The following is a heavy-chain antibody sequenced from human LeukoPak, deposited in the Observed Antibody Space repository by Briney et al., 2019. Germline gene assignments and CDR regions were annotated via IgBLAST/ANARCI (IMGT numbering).Heavy chain of an antibody. J-gene: IGHJ6*04. CDR3: ARSSTLIASRPRIPPHYYYYGMDV. CDR2: INPNSGGT. Sequence: ASVKVSCKASGYTFTGYYMHWVRQAPGQGLEWMGWINPNSGGTNYAQKFQGWVTMTRDTSISTAYMELSRLRSDDTAVYYCARSSTLIASRPRIPPHYYYYGMDVWGKGTTVTVSS. CDR1: GYTFTGYY. V-gene: IGHV1-2*04. D-gene: IGHD2/OR15-2a*01.